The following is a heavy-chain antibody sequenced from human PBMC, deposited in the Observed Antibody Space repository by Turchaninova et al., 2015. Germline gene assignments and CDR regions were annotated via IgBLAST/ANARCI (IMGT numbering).Heavy chain of an antibody. D-gene: IGHD2-21*01. CDR2: FHNNGTS. J-gene: IGHJ4*03. CDR3: ARDSGGEEGLGLDY. V-gene: IGHV4-59*01. Sequence: QVMLQESGPKVVKPTETLSLACPLSGVSLEFYLWNWVRRPPGGLLEWMGFFHNNGTSKNNPSFKSRHAMSMDSSRNVFSLRLTSVTAADTAHYYCARDSGGEEGLGLDYWGQGVLVTVSS. CDR1: GVSLEFYL.